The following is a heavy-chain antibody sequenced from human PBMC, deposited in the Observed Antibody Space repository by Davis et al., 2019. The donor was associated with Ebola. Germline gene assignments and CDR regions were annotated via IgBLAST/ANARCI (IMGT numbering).Heavy chain of an antibody. CDR3: AKGISSSSLGGDYYYCYGVGV. CDR1: GFTFSTYV. Sequence: PGGSLRLSCAASGFTFSTYVMNWVRQAPGKGLEWVSAISVSGASTSVPDSVKRRFFISRDNSKDTLYLQMNSLIADDTAVYYCAKGISSSSLGGDYYYCYGVGVWGQGTTVTVSS. D-gene: IGHD6-6*01. CDR2: ISVSGAST. V-gene: IGHV3-23*01. J-gene: IGHJ6*02.